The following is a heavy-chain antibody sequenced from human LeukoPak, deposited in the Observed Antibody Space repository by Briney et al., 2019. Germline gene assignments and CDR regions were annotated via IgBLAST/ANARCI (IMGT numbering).Heavy chain of an antibody. V-gene: IGHV3-23*01. CDR3: AKDLGQWLVGDAFDI. J-gene: IGHJ3*02. CDR2: ISGSGGST. Sequence: GGSLRLSCAASGFTFSSYWMHWVRQAPGKGLEWVSAISGSGGSTYYADSVKGRFTISRDNSKNTLYLQMNSLRAEDTAVYYCAKDLGQWLVGDAFDIWGQGTMVTVSS. CDR1: GFTFSSYW. D-gene: IGHD6-19*01.